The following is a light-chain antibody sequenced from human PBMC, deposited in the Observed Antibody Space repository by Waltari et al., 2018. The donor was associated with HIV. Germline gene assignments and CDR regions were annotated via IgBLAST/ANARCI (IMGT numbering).Light chain of an antibody. CDR3: AAWDDSLRGV. J-gene: IGLJ3*02. CDR1: SSNIGSNT. Sequence: QSVLTQPPSASGTPGQRVTISCSGSSSNIGSNTVNWYQQLPGTSPKLLISYNNQRPSGVPDRCLCSKSGTSASLASSGLQSEDEADYDCAAWDDSLRGVFGGGTRLTVL. CDR2: YNN. V-gene: IGLV1-44*01.